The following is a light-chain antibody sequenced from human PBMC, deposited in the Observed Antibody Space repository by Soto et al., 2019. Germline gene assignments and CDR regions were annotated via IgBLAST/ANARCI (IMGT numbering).Light chain of an antibody. CDR1: SSDVGGYNY. V-gene: IGLV2-11*01. CDR3: VLYMGSGISL. Sequence: QSALTQPRSVSGSPGQSVTISCTGTSSDVGGYNYVSWYQQHPGKAPKLMIYDVSKRPSGVPDRFSGSIVGNKAALTITGAQADDESDYYCVLYMGSGISLFGGGTQL. J-gene: IGLJ7*01. CDR2: DVS.